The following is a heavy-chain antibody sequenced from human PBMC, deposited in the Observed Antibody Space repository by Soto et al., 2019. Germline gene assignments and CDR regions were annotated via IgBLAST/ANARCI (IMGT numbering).Heavy chain of an antibody. Sequence: QVQLVQSGAEVKKPGSSVKVSCKASGGTFRSYSISWVRQAPGQGLEWMGGIIPIFDITNYAQKFQGRVTITADESRRTAYMELSSLGSDDTAVYYCARPDEGGYSSNHHYYYALDVWGQGTTVTV. CDR2: IIPIFDIT. J-gene: IGHJ6*02. CDR3: ARPDEGGYSSNHHYYYALDV. V-gene: IGHV1-69*01. D-gene: IGHD3-22*01. CDR1: GGTFRSYS.